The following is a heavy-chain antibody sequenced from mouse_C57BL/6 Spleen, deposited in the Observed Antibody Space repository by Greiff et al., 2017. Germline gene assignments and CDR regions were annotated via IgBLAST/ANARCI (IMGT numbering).Heavy chain of an antibody. D-gene: IGHD2-5*01. Sequence: ESGPGLVKPSQSLSLTCSVTGYSITSGYYWNWIRQFPGNKLEWMGYISYDGSNNYNPSLKNRISITRDTSKNQFFLKLNSVTTEDTATYYCAAYYSNYDWYFDVWGTGTTVTVSS. CDR3: AAYYSNYDWYFDV. CDR1: GYSITSGYY. CDR2: ISYDGSN. V-gene: IGHV3-6*01. J-gene: IGHJ1*03.